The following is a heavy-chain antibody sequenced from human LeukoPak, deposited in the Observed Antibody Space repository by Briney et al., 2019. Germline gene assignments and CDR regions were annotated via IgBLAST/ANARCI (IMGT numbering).Heavy chain of an antibody. V-gene: IGHV1-69*13. J-gene: IGHJ4*02. CDR1: GGTFSSYA. D-gene: IGHD6-13*01. CDR2: IIPIFGTA. Sequence: SVKVSCKASGGTFSSYAISWVRQAPGQGLEWMGGIIPIFGTANYAQKFQGRVTITADESTSTAYMELSSLRSEDTAVYYCASGGIAAAGTFDYWGQGTLVTVSS. CDR3: ASGGIAAAGTFDY.